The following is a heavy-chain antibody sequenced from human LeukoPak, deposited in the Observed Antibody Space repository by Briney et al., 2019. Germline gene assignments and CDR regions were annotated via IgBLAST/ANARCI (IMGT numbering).Heavy chain of an antibody. CDR1: GFTFNTYS. CDR2: IDSSGGYI. D-gene: IGHD4-23*01. CDR3: ARDRGGNPRDY. V-gene: IGHV3-21*01. J-gene: IGHJ4*02. Sequence: PGGSLRLSCEASGFTFNTYSMNWARQAPGKGLGWVSSIDSSGGYIFYADSVKGRFTISRDNTKNSLYLQMNSLRAEDTAVYYCARDRGGNPRDYWGQGTLVTVSS.